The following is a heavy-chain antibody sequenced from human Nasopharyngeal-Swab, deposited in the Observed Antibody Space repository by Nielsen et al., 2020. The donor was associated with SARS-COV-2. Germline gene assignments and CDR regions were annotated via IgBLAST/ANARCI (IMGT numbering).Heavy chain of an antibody. CDR2: INHSGST. J-gene: IGHJ4*02. Sequence: SETLSLTCAVYGGSFSGYYWSWIRQPPGKGLEWIGEINHSGSTNYNPSLKSRVTISVDTSKNQFSLKLSSVTAADTAVYYCARTAPTYYYDSSGYWFDYWGQGTLVTVSS. V-gene: IGHV4-34*01. CDR3: ARTAPTYYYDSSGYWFDY. CDR1: GGSFSGYY. D-gene: IGHD3-22*01.